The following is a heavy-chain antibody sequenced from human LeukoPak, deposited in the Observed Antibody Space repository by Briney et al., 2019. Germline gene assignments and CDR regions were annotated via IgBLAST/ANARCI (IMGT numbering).Heavy chain of an antibody. V-gene: IGHV3-74*01. CDR2: INSDGSTT. J-gene: IGHJ4*02. D-gene: IGHD5-12*01. CDR3: ARDPGYGSADFDY. CDR1: GFTFSSYW. Sequence: GGSLRLSCAASGFTFSSYWMHWVRQAPGKGLVWVSRINSDGSTTNYADSVKGRFTISRDNAKNTVYLQMNSLRAEDTAVYYCARDPGYGSADFDYWGQGTLVTVSS.